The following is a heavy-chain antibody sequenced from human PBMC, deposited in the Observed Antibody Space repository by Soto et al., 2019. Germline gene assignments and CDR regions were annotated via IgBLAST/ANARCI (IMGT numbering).Heavy chain of an antibody. V-gene: IGHV1-69*12. CDR1: GGTFSSYA. CDR3: ARDRGPRSGYYPDWFDR. D-gene: IGHD3-22*01. CDR2: IIPIFGTA. J-gene: IGHJ5*02. Sequence: QVQLVQSGAEVKKHGSSVKVSCKASGGTFSSYAISWVRQAPGQGLEWLGEIIPIFGTANYAQKFQGRVTITADESTSTAYMELSSLRSEDTAVYYCARDRGPRSGYYPDWFDRWGQGTLVTVSS.